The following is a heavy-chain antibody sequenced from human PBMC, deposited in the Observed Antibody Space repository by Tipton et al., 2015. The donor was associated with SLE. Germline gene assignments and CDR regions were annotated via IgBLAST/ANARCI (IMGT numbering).Heavy chain of an antibody. CDR3: ARDPPWVTMNYYGMDV. CDR1: GGSTSGYY. J-gene: IGHJ6*02. D-gene: IGHD3-22*01. Sequence: TLSLTCTVSGGSTSGYYWSWIRQPPGKGLEWIGEINHGGGTNYNPSLKSRVTISVDTSKNQFSLKLSSVTAADTAVYYCARDPPWVTMNYYGMDVWGQGTTVTVSS. V-gene: IGHV4-34*01. CDR2: INHGGGT.